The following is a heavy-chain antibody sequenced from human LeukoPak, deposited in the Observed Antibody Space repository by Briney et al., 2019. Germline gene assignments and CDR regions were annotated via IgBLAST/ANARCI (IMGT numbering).Heavy chain of an antibody. D-gene: IGHD3-10*01. V-gene: IGHV4-59*08. CDR1: GGSISSYY. Sequence: SETLSLTCTVSGGSISSYYWSWIRQPPGKGLEWIGYIYYSGSTNYNPSLKSRVTISVDTSKNQFSLKLSSVTAADTAVYYCARSGVRGVYLDYWGRGSLVTVSS. CDR2: IYYSGST. J-gene: IGHJ4*02. CDR3: ARSGVRGVYLDY.